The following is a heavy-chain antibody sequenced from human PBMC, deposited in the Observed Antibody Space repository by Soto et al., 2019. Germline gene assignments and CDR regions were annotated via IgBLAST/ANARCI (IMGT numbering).Heavy chain of an antibody. CDR2: IYSGGSS. CDR3: ARFVRSCSATTCSTRADV. J-gene: IGHJ6*02. Sequence: QVQLQESGPGLVKPSETLSLTCTVSGGFVNSDTHSWSWIRQTPGKRLEWIGFIYSGGSSKNPSLRSRVTKSVDTSQNQFSLKLRSVNVADTDVYHCARFVRSCSATTCSTRADVWGQGITVTVSS. D-gene: IGHD2-2*01. CDR1: GGFVNSDTHS. V-gene: IGHV4-61*01.